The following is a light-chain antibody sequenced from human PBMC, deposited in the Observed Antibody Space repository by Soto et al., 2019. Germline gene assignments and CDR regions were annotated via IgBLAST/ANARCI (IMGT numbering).Light chain of an antibody. CDR3: QKFDGYPLT. CDR2: SVS. V-gene: IGKV1-9*01. CDR1: QGINSH. Sequence: DIQLTQSPSFLSASVGDGVTITCRASQGINSHLAWFHQKPGKAPRLLIYSVSTFQSGVPSRFSGSGSGTEFTLTISSLQPEDFAPYYCQKFDGYPLTFGGGTKMEIK. J-gene: IGKJ4*01.